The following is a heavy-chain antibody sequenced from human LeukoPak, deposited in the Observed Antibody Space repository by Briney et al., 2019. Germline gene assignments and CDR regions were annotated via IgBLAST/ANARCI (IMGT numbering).Heavy chain of an antibody. V-gene: IGHV3-33*01. CDR3: ARKGRSIAARPGNY. CDR1: GFTFSSYS. J-gene: IGHJ4*02. D-gene: IGHD6-6*01. Sequence: GGSLRLSCAASGFTFSSYSFHWVRQAPGKGLEWVAVIWYDGSNKYYADSVKGRFTISRDNSKNTLYLQMNSLRAEDTAVYSCARKGRSIAARPGNYWGQGTLVTVSS. CDR2: IWYDGSNK.